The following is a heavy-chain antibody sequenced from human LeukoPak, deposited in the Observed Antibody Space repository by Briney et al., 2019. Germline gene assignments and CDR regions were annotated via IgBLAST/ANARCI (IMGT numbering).Heavy chain of an antibody. CDR1: GGTFSSYD. J-gene: IGHJ4*02. D-gene: IGHD3-16*01. CDR2: IIPIFGTA. CDR3: ARGGSARGFRDY. V-gene: IGHV1-69*13. Sequence: SVKVSCKASGGTFSSYDISWVRQAPGQGREWMGGIIPIFGTANYAQKFQGRVTTTADESTSTAYMELSSLRSEDTAVYYCARGGSARGFRDYWGQGTLVTVSS.